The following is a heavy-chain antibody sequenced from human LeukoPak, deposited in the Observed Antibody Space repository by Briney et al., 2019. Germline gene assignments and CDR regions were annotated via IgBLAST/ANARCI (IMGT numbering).Heavy chain of an antibody. CDR2: IYTAGST. D-gene: IGHD3-10*01. J-gene: IGHJ3*02. CDR3: ARQPGRRDAFDI. V-gene: IGHV3-66*04. CDR1: GFTVSSNY. Sequence: GGSLRLSCAASGFTVSSNYMSWVRQAPGKGLEWVSLIYTAGSTYYADSVRGRFTISRDNSKNTLYLQMNSLRAEDTAVYYCARQPGRRDAFDIWGQGTMVTVSS.